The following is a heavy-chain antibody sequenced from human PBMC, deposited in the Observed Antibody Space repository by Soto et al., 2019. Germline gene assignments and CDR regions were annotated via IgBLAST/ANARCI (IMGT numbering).Heavy chain of an antibody. CDR3: AREGGHYYYGMDV. Sequence: GGSLRLSCAASGFTFSSYWMHWVRQAPGKGLVWVSRINSDGSSTSYADSVKGRFTISRDNAKNTLYLQMNSLRAEDTAVYYCAREGGHYYYGMDVWGQGTTVTVSS. CDR1: GFTFSSYW. CDR2: INSDGSST. V-gene: IGHV3-74*01. J-gene: IGHJ6*02.